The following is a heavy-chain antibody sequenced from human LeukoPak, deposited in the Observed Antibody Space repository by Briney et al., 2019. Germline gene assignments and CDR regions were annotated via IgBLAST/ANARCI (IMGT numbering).Heavy chain of an antibody. CDR3: AKPKRAYCGGDCYLDAFDI. CDR1: GFIFSSYG. V-gene: IGHV3-30*18. J-gene: IGHJ3*02. Sequence: PGRSLRLSCAASGFIFSSYGMHWVRQAPGKGLEWVAVISYDGSDKYYADSVKGRFTISGDNSKSTLYLQMNSLRVDDTAVYYCAKPKRAYCGGDCYLDAFDIWGQGTMVTVSS. CDR2: ISYDGSDK. D-gene: IGHD2-21*02.